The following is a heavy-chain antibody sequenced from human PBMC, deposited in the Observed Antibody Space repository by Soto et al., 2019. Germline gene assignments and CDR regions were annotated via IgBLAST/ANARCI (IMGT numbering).Heavy chain of an antibody. D-gene: IGHD6-19*01. CDR1: GGTFSSYA. CDR3: ARGAGIAVAGTLRDYYYYGMDV. V-gene: IGHV1-69*13. J-gene: IGHJ6*02. Sequence: SVKVSCKASGGTFSSYAISWVRQAPGQGLEWMGGIIPIFGTANYAQKFQGRVTITADESTSTAYMELSSLRSEDTAMYYCARGAGIAVAGTLRDYYYYGMDVWGQGTTVTVSS. CDR2: IIPIFGTA.